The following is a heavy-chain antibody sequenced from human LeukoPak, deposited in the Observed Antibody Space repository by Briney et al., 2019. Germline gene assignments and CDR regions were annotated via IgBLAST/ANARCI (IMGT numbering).Heavy chain of an antibody. CDR2: ITSSGAAT. D-gene: IGHD3-22*01. CDR3: AKDRPNYYGSNGHYYKLNGDC. Sequence: PGGSLRLSCAASGFTFSSYAMSWVRQAPGKGLEWVSSITSSGAATYYADSVKGRFTISRDNSDNTLYLQMNSLRAVDTAVYYCAKDRPNYYGSNGHYYKLNGDCWGQGTLVTVSS. V-gene: IGHV3-23*01. CDR1: GFTFSSYA. J-gene: IGHJ4*02.